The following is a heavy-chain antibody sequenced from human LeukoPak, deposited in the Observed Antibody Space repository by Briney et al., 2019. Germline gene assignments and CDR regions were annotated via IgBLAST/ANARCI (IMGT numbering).Heavy chain of an antibody. CDR1: GFTFSSYA. D-gene: IGHD6-13*01. J-gene: IGHJ4*02. CDR2: ISYDGSNK. CDR3: ARDRDSSSWSRGYFDY. V-gene: IGHV3-30*04. Sequence: GRSLRLSCAASGFTFSSYAMHWVRQAPGKGQEWGAVISYDGSNKYYADSVKGRFTISRDNSKNTLYLQMNSLRAEDTAVYYCARDRDSSSWSRGYFDYWGQGTLVTVSS.